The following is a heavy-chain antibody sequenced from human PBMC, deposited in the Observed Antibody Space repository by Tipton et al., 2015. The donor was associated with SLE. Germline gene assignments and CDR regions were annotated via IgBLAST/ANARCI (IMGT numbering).Heavy chain of an antibody. D-gene: IGHD6-13*01. CDR1: GFTVSSNY. CDR3: ARDQQLAPDYYGMDV. J-gene: IGHJ6*02. Sequence: SLRLSCAASGFTVSSNYMSWVRRAPGKGLEWVSVIFSGGSTYYADSVKGRFTISRDNAKNSLYLQMNSLRAEDTAVYYCARDQQLAPDYYGMDVWGQGTTVTVSS. CDR2: IFSGGST. V-gene: IGHV3-53*01.